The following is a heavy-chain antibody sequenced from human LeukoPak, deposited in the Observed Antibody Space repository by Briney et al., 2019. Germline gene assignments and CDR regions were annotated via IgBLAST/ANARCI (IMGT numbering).Heavy chain of an antibody. V-gene: IGHV1-2*02. CDR3: ARDTEWPLNWFDP. Sequence: ASVKVSCKASGYTFTGYYMHWVRQAPGQGLEWMGWINPNSGGTNYAQKFQGRVTMTRDTSISTAYMELSRLRSDDTAVHYCARDTEWPLNWFDPWGQGTLVTVSS. D-gene: IGHD3-3*01. CDR2: INPNSGGT. J-gene: IGHJ5*02. CDR1: GYTFTGYY.